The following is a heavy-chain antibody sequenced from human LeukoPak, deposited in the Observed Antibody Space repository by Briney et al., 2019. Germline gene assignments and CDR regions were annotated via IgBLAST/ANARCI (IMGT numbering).Heavy chain of an antibody. Sequence: PGGSLRLSCTASGFTFGDYAMSWIRQAPGKGLEWVGFIKSKTDGGTTDYAAPVKGRFTISRDDSKNTLYLQMNSLKTEDTAVYYCTTGHLTPDYWGQGTLVTVSS. V-gene: IGHV3-15*01. CDR1: GFTFGDYA. CDR3: TTGHLTPDY. CDR2: IKSKTDGGTT. J-gene: IGHJ4*02. D-gene: IGHD3-3*02.